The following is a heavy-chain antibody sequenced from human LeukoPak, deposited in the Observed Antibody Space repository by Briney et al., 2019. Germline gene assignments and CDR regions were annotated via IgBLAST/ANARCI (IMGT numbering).Heavy chain of an antibody. Sequence: PGGSLRLSCAASGFTFSSYWMSWVRQAPGKGLEWVANIKQDGSEKYYVDSVKGRFTISRDNAKNSLNLQMNSLRAEDTAVYYCARLKEDFWNAYPFDYWGQGTLVTVSS. CDR2: IKQDGSEK. CDR3: ARLKEDFWNAYPFDY. V-gene: IGHV3-7*01. J-gene: IGHJ4*02. CDR1: GFTFSSYW. D-gene: IGHD3-3*01.